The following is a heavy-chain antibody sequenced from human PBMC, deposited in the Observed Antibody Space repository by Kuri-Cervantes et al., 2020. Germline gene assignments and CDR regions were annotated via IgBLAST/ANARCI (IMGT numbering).Heavy chain of an antibody. CDR1: GYTFTSYD. V-gene: IGHV1-8*01. D-gene: IGHD5-18*01. J-gene: IGHJ4*02. Sequence: ASVKVSCKASGYTFTSYDINWVRQATGQGLEWMGWMNPNSGNTGYAQKFQGRVTMTRNTSISTAYMELRSLRSDDTAVYYCARDANTRTYRRTAMGDYWGQGTLVTVSS. CDR2: MNPNSGNT. CDR3: ARDANTRTYRRTAMGDY.